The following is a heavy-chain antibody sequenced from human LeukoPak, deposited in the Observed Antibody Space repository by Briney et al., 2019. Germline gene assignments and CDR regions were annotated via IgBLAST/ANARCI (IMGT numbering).Heavy chain of an antibody. CDR1: GGTFSSYA. CDR3: ARVRLGYNVFDY. Sequence: GASVKVSCKASGGTFSSYAISWVRQAPGQGLEWMGGIIPIFGTANYAQKFQGRVTITTDESTSTAYMELSSLRSEDTAVYYCARVRLGYNVFDYWGQGTLVTVSS. V-gene: IGHV1-69*05. CDR2: IIPIFGTA. J-gene: IGHJ4*02. D-gene: IGHD5-24*01.